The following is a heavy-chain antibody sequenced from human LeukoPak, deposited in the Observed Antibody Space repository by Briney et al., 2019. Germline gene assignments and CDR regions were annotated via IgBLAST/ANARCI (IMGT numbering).Heavy chain of an antibody. CDR2: IRSKANNYAT. J-gene: IGHJ4*02. Sequence: GGSLRLSCATSGFTFSGSAMHWVRQASGKGLEWVGRIRSKANNYATASAASLKGRFTISRDDSKNTAYLQMNSLKTEDTAVYYCTRRDSSGYSLDYWGQGTLVTVFS. CDR3: TRRDSSGYSLDY. CDR1: GFTFSGSA. D-gene: IGHD3-22*01. V-gene: IGHV3-73*01.